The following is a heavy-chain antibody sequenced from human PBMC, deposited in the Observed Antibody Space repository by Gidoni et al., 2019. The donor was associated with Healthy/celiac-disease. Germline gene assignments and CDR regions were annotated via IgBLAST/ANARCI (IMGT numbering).Heavy chain of an antibody. J-gene: IGHJ6*02. CDR3: AREPVAGTVFAPRQKTPFRVYGMDV. Sequence: QVQLQQWRAGLLKPSETLSPICAVYGGSSSGYYWSWIRQPPGKGLEWIEEINHSGSTNYNPSLKSRVTITVDTSKNQFSLKLSSVTAAETAVYYCAREPVAGTVFAPRQKTPFRVYGMDVWGQGTTVTVSS. V-gene: IGHV4-34*01. CDR2: INHSGST. CDR1: GGSSSGYY. D-gene: IGHD6-19*01.